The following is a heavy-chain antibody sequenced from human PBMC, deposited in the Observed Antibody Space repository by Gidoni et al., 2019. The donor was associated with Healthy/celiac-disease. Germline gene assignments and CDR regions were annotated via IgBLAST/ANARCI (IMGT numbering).Heavy chain of an antibody. CDR3: ARLITGTGWWFDP. Sequence: QVTLKESGPVLVKPTATLTLTCTVSGFSLSNARMGVSWIRQPPGKALEWLAHIFSNDEKSYSTSLKSRLTIAKDTSKSQVVLTMTNMDPVDTATYYCARLITGTGWWFDPWGQGTLVTVSS. V-gene: IGHV2-26*01. CDR2: IFSNDEK. J-gene: IGHJ5*02. D-gene: IGHD1-7*01. CDR1: GFSLSNARMG.